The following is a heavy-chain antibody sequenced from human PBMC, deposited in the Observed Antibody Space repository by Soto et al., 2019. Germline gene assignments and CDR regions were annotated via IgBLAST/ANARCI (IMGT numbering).Heavy chain of an antibody. CDR1: GFTFTSCA. J-gene: IGHJ4*02. V-gene: IGHV1-58*01. CDR2: IVVGSGNT. CDR3: AAVVEMATIDGY. D-gene: IGHD5-12*01. Sequence: SVKVSCKASGFTFTSCAVQWVRQARGQRLEWIGWIVVGSGNTNYAQKFQERVTITRDMSTSTAYMELSSLRSEDTAVYYCAAVVEMATIDGYWGQGTLVTVSS.